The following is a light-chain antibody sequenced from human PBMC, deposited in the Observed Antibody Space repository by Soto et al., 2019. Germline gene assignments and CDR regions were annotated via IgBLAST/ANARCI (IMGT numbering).Light chain of an antibody. Sequence: QSVLTRPRSVSGSPGQSVTISCTGTSSDVGGYNYVSWYQQHPGRAPKVMIYDVSKRPSGVPDRFSGSKSGNTASLTISGLQAEDEADYYCCSYAGSYTYGFGTGTKVTVL. J-gene: IGLJ1*01. CDR3: CSYAGSYTYG. V-gene: IGLV2-11*01. CDR1: SSDVGGYNY. CDR2: DVS.